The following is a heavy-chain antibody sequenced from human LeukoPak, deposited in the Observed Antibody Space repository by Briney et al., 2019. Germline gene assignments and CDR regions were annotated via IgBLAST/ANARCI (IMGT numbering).Heavy chain of an antibody. V-gene: IGHV3-23*01. Sequence: PGGSLRLSCAASGFTFSIYAMSWVRQAPGTGLEWVSGISGSGIGGSTYHADSVKGRFTISRDNSKSTLYLEMNSLRAEDTAVYYCAKSYSSEENSYYYMDVWDKGTTVTVSS. D-gene: IGHD6-19*01. CDR2: ISGSGIGGST. J-gene: IGHJ6*03. CDR1: GFTFSIYA. CDR3: AKSYSSEENSYYYMDV.